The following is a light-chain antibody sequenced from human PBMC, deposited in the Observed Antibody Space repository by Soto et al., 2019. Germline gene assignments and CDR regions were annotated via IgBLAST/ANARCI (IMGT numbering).Light chain of an antibody. Sequence: DSVLTQAPGTLSLSPGERATISCRASQSVSSSYLAWYQQKPGQAPRLLIYGASSRATGIPDRFSGSGSGTDFTLTICRLEPEDFAVYYCQQYGSSLWTFGQGTKV. J-gene: IGKJ1*01. CDR2: GAS. CDR3: QQYGSSLWT. CDR1: QSVSSSY. V-gene: IGKV3-20*01.